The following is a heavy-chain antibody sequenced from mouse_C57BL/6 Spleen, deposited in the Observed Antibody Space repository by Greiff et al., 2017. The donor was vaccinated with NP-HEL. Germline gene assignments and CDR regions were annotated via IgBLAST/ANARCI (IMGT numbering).Heavy chain of an antibody. CDR2: INPNYGTT. CDR1: GYSFTDYN. J-gene: IGHJ2*01. D-gene: IGHD1-1*01. V-gene: IGHV1-39*01. Sequence: EVKLVESGPELVKPGASVKISCKASGYSFTDYNMNWVKQSNGKSLEWIGVINPNYGTTSYNQKFKGKATLTVDQSSSTAYMQLNSLTSEDSAVYYCARSGYYGSSAYFDYWGQGTTLTVSS. CDR3: ARSGYYGSSAYFDY.